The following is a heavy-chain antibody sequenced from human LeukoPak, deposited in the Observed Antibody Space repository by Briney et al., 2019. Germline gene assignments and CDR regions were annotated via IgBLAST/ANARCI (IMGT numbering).Heavy chain of an antibody. V-gene: IGHV3-21*04. CDR3: AKGSGSWADC. D-gene: IGHD3-10*01. CDR2: ITSSSTYI. J-gene: IGHJ4*02. CDR1: GFTFSRYS. Sequence: GGSLRLSCAASGFTFSRYSMNWVRQAPGKGLEWVSSITSSSTYIYYADSVKGRFTISRDNAKNSLYLQMNSLRAEDTALYYCAKGSGSWADCWGQGTLVTVSS.